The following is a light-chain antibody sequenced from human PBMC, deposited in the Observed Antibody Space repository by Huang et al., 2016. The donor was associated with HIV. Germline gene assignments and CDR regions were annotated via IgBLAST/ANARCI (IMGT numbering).Light chain of an antibody. CDR1: QDIGNY. Sequence: DIQMTQSPSSLSASVGDRVTITCQASQDIGNYLNWYRQKPGRAPEPLIYDAFNLETGVQSRFRGSGAGADFTFTISSLQPEDSATYYCQQYHNLPYTFGQGTKLEIK. CDR2: DAF. V-gene: IGKV1-33*01. CDR3: QQYHNLPYT. J-gene: IGKJ2*01.